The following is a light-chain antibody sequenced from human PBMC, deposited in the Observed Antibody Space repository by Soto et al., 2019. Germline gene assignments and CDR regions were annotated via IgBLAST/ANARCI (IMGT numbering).Light chain of an antibody. J-gene: IGLJ3*02. Sequence: QSVLTQPPSASGTPGQRVTISCSGSSSNIGSNTVNWYRQLPGTAPKLLVYSSNQRPSGVPDRFSASRSGTSASLAISGLQSEDEADYYCAAWDGSLNGVVFGGGTKVTVL. CDR2: SSN. CDR3: AAWDGSLNGVV. V-gene: IGLV1-44*01. CDR1: SSNIGSNT.